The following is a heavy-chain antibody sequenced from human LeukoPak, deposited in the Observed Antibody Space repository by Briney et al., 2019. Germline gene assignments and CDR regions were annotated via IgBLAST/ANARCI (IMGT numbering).Heavy chain of an antibody. CDR3: ARDLVVGDAFDI. CDR2: IKQDGSEK. Sequence: GGSLRLSCAASGFTFSSYWMSWVRQAPGKGLEWVANIKQDGSEKSYVDSVKGRFTISRDNAKNSLYLQMNSLSAEDTAVYYCARDLVVGDAFDIWGQGTMVTVSS. V-gene: IGHV3-7*01. D-gene: IGHD2-15*01. J-gene: IGHJ3*02. CDR1: GFTFSSYW.